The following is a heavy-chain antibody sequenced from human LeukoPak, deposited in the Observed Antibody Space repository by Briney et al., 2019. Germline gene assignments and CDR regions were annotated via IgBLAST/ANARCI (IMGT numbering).Heavy chain of an antibody. Sequence: PSETLSLTCTVSGGSISSGIYYWSWIRQPAGKGLEWIGRLYTTGNTDYNPSLKSRVIISLDTSKNQFSLNLSSVTAADTAVYYCARTVYYDSLSYYFDYWGPGTLVTVSS. CDR3: ARTVYYDSLSYYFDY. J-gene: IGHJ4*02. D-gene: IGHD3-22*01. V-gene: IGHV4-61*02. CDR2: LYTTGNT. CDR1: GGSISSGIYY.